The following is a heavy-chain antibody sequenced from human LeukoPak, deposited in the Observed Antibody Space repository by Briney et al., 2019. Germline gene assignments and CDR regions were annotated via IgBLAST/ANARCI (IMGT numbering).Heavy chain of an antibody. D-gene: IGHD6-19*01. CDR1: GGFINSGGYY. V-gene: IGHV4-39*07. J-gene: IGHJ4*02. Sequence: SETLSLTCTVSGGFINSGGYYWTWIRQHPGKGLEWVGSIYYSGSTYYNPSLKSRVTISVDTSKNQFSLKLSSVTAADTAVYYCARLKGYSSGWYPSYYFDYWGQGTLVTVSS. CDR2: IYYSGST. CDR3: ARLKGYSSGWYPSYYFDY.